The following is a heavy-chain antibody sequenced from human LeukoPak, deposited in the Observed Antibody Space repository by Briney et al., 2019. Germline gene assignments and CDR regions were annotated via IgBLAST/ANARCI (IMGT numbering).Heavy chain of an antibody. D-gene: IGHD3-9*01. CDR2: ISAYNGNT. Sequence: GASVKVSCKASGYTFTSYGISWVRQAPGQGLEWMGWISAYNGNTNYAQKLQGRVTMTTDTSTSTAYMELRSLRSDDTAVYYCARQLHFDWPLYYHGMDVWGQGTTVTVSS. V-gene: IGHV1-18*01. CDR1: GYTFTSYG. CDR3: ARQLHFDWPLYYHGMDV. J-gene: IGHJ6*02.